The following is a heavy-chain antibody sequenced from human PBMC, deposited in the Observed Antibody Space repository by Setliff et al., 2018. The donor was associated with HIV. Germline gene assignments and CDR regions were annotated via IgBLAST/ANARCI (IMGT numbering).Heavy chain of an antibody. CDR3: ATVSGDYYDSSDRP. V-gene: IGHV1-69-2*01. CDR1: GYTFTAYY. J-gene: IGHJ5*02. CDR2: VDPEDGET. Sequence: VKVSCKASGYTFTAYYMHWVQQAPGKGLEWVGRVDPEDGETMYAEKFQGRVTITADTSTDTAYLELSSLRSEDTAVYYCATVSGDYYDSSDRPWGQGTLVTVSS. D-gene: IGHD3-22*01.